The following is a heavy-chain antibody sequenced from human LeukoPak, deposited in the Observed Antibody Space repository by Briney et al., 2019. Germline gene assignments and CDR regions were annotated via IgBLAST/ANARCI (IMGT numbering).Heavy chain of an antibody. Sequence: ASVKASCKASGGTFSSYAISWVRQAPGQGLEWMGGIIPIFGTANYAQKFQGRVTITTDESTSTAYMELSSLRSEDTAVYYCARGPYCSSTSCYTGVPLDYWGQGTLVTVSS. V-gene: IGHV1-69*05. CDR3: ARGPYCSSTSCYTGVPLDY. CDR2: IIPIFGTA. D-gene: IGHD2-2*02. J-gene: IGHJ4*02. CDR1: GGTFSSYA.